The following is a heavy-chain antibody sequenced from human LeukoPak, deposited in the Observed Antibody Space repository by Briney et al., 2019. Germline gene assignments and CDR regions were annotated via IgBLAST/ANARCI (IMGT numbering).Heavy chain of an antibody. CDR1: GFTFSGSA. CDR2: IRSKANSYAT. CDR3: TRAEYYDILTGYYTQGWDY. V-gene: IGHV3-73*01. Sequence: PGGSLKLSCAASGFTFSGSAMHWVRQASGKGLEWVGRIRSKANSYATAYAASVKGRFTISRDDSKNTAYLQMNSLKTEDTAVYYCTRAEYYDILTGYYTQGWDYWGLGTLVTVSS. J-gene: IGHJ4*02. D-gene: IGHD3-9*01.